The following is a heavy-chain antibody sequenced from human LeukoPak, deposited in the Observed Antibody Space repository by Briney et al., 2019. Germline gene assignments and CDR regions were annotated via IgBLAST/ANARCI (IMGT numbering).Heavy chain of an antibody. J-gene: IGHJ4*02. D-gene: IGHD1-26*01. Sequence: PGGSLRLSCAASGLTFSTYWMHWVRQAPGKGLAWVARINPDGSIRTYANSVQGRVTISRDTAKDTLFLQMNSLRAEGTAVYYCAREARVGGALQYWGQGTPVTVSS. CDR1: GLTFSTYW. CDR3: AREARVGGALQY. V-gene: IGHV3-74*03. CDR2: INPDGSIR.